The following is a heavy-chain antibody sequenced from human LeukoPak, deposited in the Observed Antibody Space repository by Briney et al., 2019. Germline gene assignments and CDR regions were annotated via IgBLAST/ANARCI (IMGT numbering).Heavy chain of an antibody. D-gene: IGHD3-10*01. CDR3: TRENYQWTRESYYYGMDV. J-gene: IGHJ6*04. Sequence: GSLRLSCTASGFTFGDYAMSWVRRAPGKGLEWVGFIRSKAYGGTTEYAASVKGRFTISRDDSKSIAYLQVNSLKTEDTAVYYCTRENYQWTRESYYYGMDVWGKGTTVTVSS. V-gene: IGHV3-49*04. CDR2: IRSKAYGGTT. CDR1: GFTFGDYA.